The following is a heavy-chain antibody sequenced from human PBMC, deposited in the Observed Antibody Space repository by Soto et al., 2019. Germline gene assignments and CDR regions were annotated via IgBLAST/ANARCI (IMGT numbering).Heavy chain of an antibody. J-gene: IGHJ6*02. V-gene: IGHV1-69*13. CDR3: ARFWARYDSSGPTRYDYYYYGMDV. CDR1: GGTFSSYA. D-gene: IGHD3-22*01. CDR2: IIPIFGTA. Sequence: SVKVSCKASGGTFSSYAISWVRQAPGQGLEWMGGIIPIFGTANYAQKFQGRVTITADESTSTAYMELSSLRSEDTAVYYCARFWARYDSSGPTRYDYYYYGMDVWGQGTTVTVSS.